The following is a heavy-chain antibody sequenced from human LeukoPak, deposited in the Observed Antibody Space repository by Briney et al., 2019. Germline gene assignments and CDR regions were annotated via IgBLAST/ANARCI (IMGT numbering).Heavy chain of an antibody. CDR3: ARRSGAHDYGDAREN. D-gene: IGHD4-17*01. CDR1: GYTFTGYY. Sequence: EASVKVSCKSSGYTFTGYYMHWVRQAPGQGLEWMGWINPNSGGTNYAQKFQGRVTMTRDTSISTAYMELSRLRSDDTAVYYCARRSGAHDYGDARENWGQGTLVTVSS. CDR2: INPNSGGT. V-gene: IGHV1-2*02. J-gene: IGHJ4*02.